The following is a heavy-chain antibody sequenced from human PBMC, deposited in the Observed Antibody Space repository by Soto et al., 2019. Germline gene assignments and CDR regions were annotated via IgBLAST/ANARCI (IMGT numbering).Heavy chain of an antibody. D-gene: IGHD6-13*01. CDR2: IYPGDSDT. J-gene: IGHJ6*02. CDR3: ARTSAAGKYYYGMDV. Sequence: GESLKISCKGSGYSLTSYWSGWVRQMPGKGLEWMGIIYPGDSDTRYSPSFQGQVTISADKSISTAYLQWSSLKASDTAMYYCARTSAAGKYYYGMDVWGQGTTVTVS. V-gene: IGHV5-51*01. CDR1: GYSLTSYW.